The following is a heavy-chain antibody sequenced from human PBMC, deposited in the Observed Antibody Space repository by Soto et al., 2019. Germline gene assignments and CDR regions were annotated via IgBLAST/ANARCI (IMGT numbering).Heavy chain of an antibody. D-gene: IGHD3-10*01. V-gene: IGHV4-30-4*01. CDR2: IYYSGST. CDR1: GGSISSGDDF. J-gene: IGHJ6*02. CDR3: ARDRAKRKDYYYYGMDV. Sequence: QVQLQESGPGLVKPSQTLSLTCTFSGGSISSGDDFWTWIRQPPGKGLEWIGYIYYSGSTYYNPSLKSRLTMSVDTSKTQFSLKLSSVTAADTAVYYCARDRAKRKDYYYYGMDVWGQGTTVTVSS.